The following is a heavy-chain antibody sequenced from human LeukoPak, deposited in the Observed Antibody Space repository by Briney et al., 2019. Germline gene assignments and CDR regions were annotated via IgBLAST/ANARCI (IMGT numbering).Heavy chain of an antibody. J-gene: IGHJ4*02. V-gene: IGHV1-8*01. D-gene: IGHD1-26*01. CDR3: ARARGATFRFDY. CDR1: GYTFTSYD. Sequence: ASVKVSCKASGYTFTSYDINWVRQATGQGLEWMGWMNPNSGNTGYAQKFQGRVTMTRNTSISTAYMELSRLRSDDTAVYYCARARGATFRFDYWGQGTLVTVSS. CDR2: MNPNSGNT.